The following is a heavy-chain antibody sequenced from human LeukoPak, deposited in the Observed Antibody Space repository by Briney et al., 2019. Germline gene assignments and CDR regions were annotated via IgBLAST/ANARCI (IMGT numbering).Heavy chain of an antibody. D-gene: IGHD3-22*01. V-gene: IGHV1-18*01. CDR3: ARSGESYDSSGYPY. CDR2: ISAYNGNT. Sequence: ASVKVSCKASGYTFTSYGISWVRQAPGQGLEWMGWISAYNGNTNYAQKLQGRVTMTTDTSTSTAYMELRSLRSDDTAVYYCARSGESYDSSGYPYWGQGTLVTVSS. CDR1: GYTFTSYG. J-gene: IGHJ4*02.